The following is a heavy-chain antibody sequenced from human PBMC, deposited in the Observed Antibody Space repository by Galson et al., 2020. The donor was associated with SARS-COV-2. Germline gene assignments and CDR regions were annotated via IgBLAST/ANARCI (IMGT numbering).Heavy chain of an antibody. CDR3: SRDLDSPLED. J-gene: IGHJ1*01. CDR1: GFTFNEHS. V-gene: IGHV3-21*01. Sequence: GGSLRLSCVASGFTFNEHSMNWVRQAPGKGLEWVASINDNSKFTYYAGSMKGRFTISRDNARNSLFLQMNTLRADDTAVYYCSRDLDSPLEDWGQGTLVTVSS. CDR2: INDNSKFT.